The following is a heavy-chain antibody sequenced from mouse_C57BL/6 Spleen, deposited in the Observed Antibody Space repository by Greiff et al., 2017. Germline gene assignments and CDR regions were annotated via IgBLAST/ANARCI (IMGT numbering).Heavy chain of an antibody. J-gene: IGHJ3*01. D-gene: IGHD3-2*02. CDR3: ARGDSSGYVWFAY. CDR2: INPSSGYT. Sequence: VQLQQSGAELARPGASVKMSCKASGYTFTSYTMHWVKQRPGQGLEWIGYINPSSGYTKYNEKFKSKATLTVDKSSSTAYMQLSSLTSEDSAVYYCARGDSSGYVWFAYWGQGTLVTVSA. CDR1: GYTFTSYT. V-gene: IGHV1-4*01.